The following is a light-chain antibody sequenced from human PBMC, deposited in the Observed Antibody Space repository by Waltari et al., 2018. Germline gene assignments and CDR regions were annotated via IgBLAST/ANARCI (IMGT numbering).Light chain of an antibody. CDR1: QNVNNN. Sequence: EKVMTQSPATLSVSPGERATLSCRASQNVNNNLAWYQRKPGQAPRLLIYDASTRATGIPARFIGGGSGTEFTLSISSLQSEDFATYYCQQYKTYPYTFGQGTKLEIK. V-gene: IGKV3-15*01. CDR2: DAS. CDR3: QQYKTYPYT. J-gene: IGKJ2*01.